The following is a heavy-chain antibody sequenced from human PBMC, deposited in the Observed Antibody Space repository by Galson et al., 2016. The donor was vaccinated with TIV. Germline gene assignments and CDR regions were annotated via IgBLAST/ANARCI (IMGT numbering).Heavy chain of an antibody. CDR3: AKGKEYYEF. CDR1: GYMFSAHW. D-gene: IGHD3-16*01. V-gene: IGHV5-51*03. Sequence: QSGAEVKKPGESLIISCKASGYMFSAHWFGWVRQTPGKGPEWIGIMNPGDSETRYSPSFEGQVTISADNSISTAYLQWPSLKASDTAVYYCAKGKEYYEFWGQGTLVTVSS. CDR2: MNPGDSET. J-gene: IGHJ4*02.